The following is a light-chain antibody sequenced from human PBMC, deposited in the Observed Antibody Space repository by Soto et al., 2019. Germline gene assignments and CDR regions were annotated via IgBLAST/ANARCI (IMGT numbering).Light chain of an antibody. Sequence: QSVLTQPASVSGSPGQSITISCTGTSSDVGSYNYVSWYQQHPGKAPKLMIYEVSNRPSGVSSRFSGSKSGNTASLTISGLQAEDEDDYCCSSYTSSSTLFGTGTKLTVL. CDR2: EVS. CDR1: SSDVGSYNY. J-gene: IGLJ1*01. CDR3: SSYTSSSTL. V-gene: IGLV2-14*01.